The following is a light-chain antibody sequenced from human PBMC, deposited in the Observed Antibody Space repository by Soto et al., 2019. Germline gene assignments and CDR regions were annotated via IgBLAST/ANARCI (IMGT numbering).Light chain of an antibody. CDR3: QQSYSTPIT. CDR2: AAS. CDR1: QGISSW. Sequence: DIQMTQSPSSVSASVGDRVTITCRASQGISSWLAWYQQRQGKAPKLLIFAASSLQSGVPSRFSGSRSGPDCTLAISSLQPEDFATYYSQQSYSTPITFGQGTRLEI. J-gene: IGKJ5*01. V-gene: IGKV1-12*01.